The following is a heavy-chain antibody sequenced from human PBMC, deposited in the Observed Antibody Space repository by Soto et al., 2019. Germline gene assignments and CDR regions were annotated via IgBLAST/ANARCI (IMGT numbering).Heavy chain of an antibody. D-gene: IGHD2-2*01. CDR2: IIPIFGTA. V-gene: IGHV1-69*13. Sequence: PSVKVSCKASGGTFSSYAISWVRQAPGQGLEWMGGIIPIFGTANYAQKFQGRVTITADESTRTAYMELSRLRSEDTAVYYCARARLGYCSSTSCQMAFDYWGQGNLVTVSS. CDR1: GGTFSSYA. J-gene: IGHJ4*02. CDR3: ARARLGYCSSTSCQMAFDY.